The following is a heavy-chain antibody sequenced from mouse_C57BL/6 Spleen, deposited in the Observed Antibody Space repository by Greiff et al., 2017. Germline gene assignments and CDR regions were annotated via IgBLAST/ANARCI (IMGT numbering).Heavy chain of an antibody. CDR3: AFYYYGNYFDD. CDR1: GFNIKDYY. Sequence: EVQRVESGAELVKPGASVKLSCTASGFNIKDYYMHWVKQRTEQGLEWIGRIDPEDGETKYAPKFQGKATITEDTSSNTAYLQLSSLTSEDTAVYYCAFYYYGNYFDDWGQGTTLTVSS. D-gene: IGHD1-1*01. CDR2: IDPEDGET. J-gene: IGHJ2*01. V-gene: IGHV14-2*01.